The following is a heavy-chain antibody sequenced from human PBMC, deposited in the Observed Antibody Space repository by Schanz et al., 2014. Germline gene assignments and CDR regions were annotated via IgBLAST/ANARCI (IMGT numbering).Heavy chain of an antibody. D-gene: IGHD3-22*01. CDR2: IWYDGSNK. CDR3: AKDGYDISGNYENY. Sequence: QVQLVESGGGVVQPGRSLRLSCAASGFTFSGYGMHWVRQAPGKGLEWVAVIWYDGSNKYYADSVRGRFTISRDKSTNTLYLQMKSLRDEDTAVYYCAKDGYDISGNYENYWGQGTLVTVSS. J-gene: IGHJ4*02. CDR1: GFTFSGYG. V-gene: IGHV3-33*03.